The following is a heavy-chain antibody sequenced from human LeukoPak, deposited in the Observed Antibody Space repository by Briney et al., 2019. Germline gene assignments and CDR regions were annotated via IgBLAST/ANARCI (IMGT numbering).Heavy chain of an antibody. CDR3: ARGEGIAVAVGAFDI. CDR1: GFTFSSYA. V-gene: IGHV3-30*04. D-gene: IGHD6-19*01. Sequence: GGSLRLSCAASGFTFSSYAMHWVRQAPGKGLEWVAVISYDGSNKYYADSVKGRFTIPRDNSKNTLYLQMNSLRAEDTAVYYCARGEGIAVAVGAFDIWGQGTMVTVSS. J-gene: IGHJ3*02. CDR2: ISYDGSNK.